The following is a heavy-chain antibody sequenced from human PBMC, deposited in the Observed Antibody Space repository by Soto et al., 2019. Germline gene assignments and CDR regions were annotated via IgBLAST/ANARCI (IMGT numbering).Heavy chain of an antibody. CDR3: ARLPRVSIFGVVTSNYYYYMDV. D-gene: IGHD3-3*01. CDR1: GGSFSGYY. V-gene: IGHV4-34*01. CDR2: INHSGST. Sequence: SETLSLTCAVYGGSFSGYYWSWIRQPPGKGLEWIGEINHSGSTNYNPSLKSRVTISVDTSKNQFSLKLSSLTAADTAVYYCARLPRVSIFGVVTSNYYYYMDVWGKGTTVTVSS. J-gene: IGHJ6*03.